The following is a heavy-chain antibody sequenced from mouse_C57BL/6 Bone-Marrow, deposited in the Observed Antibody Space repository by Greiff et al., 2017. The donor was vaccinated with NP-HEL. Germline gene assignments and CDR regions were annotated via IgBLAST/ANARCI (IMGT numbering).Heavy chain of an antibody. J-gene: IGHJ4*01. Sequence: VQLKQSGTVLARPGASVKMSCKTSGYTFTSYWMHWVKQGPGQGLEWIGAIYPGNSDTSYNQKFKGKAKLTAVTSASTAYMELSSLTNEDSAVYYCTRWLLRGYAMDYWGQGTSVTVSS. CDR3: TRWLLRGYAMDY. CDR1: GYTFTSYW. CDR2: IYPGNSDT. V-gene: IGHV1-5*01. D-gene: IGHD2-3*01.